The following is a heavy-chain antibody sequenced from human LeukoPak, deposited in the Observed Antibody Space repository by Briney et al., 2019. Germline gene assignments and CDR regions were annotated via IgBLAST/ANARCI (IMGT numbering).Heavy chain of an antibody. J-gene: IGHJ4*02. Sequence: ASVKVSCKASGYTFTGYYMHSVRQAPGQELAWMGWINPNSGGTHYAQKFQGRVTMTRHTYISTAYMEPSRLRSDDTAVYYCVVSGYSSSGPTEDFDYWGQGTLVTVSS. CDR3: VVSGYSSSGPTEDFDY. D-gene: IGHD6-13*01. CDR2: INPNSGGT. CDR1: GYTFTGYY. V-gene: IGHV1-2*02.